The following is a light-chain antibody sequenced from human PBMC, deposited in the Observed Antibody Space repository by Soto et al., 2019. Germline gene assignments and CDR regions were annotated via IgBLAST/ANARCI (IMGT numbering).Light chain of an antibody. CDR3: QQRKT. Sequence: EIVLTQSTCTLSLSPGERATLSCRASQSVSNNYLAWYQQKPGQAPRLLIYGASNRATGIPDRCSGSGSGTDFTLTISRLEPEDFAVYYCQQRKTFGQGTRLEIK. V-gene: IGKV3-20*01. CDR2: GAS. J-gene: IGKJ5*01. CDR1: QSVSNNY.